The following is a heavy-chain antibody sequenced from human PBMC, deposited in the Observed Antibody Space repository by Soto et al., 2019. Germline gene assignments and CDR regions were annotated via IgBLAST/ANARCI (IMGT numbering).Heavy chain of an antibody. Sequence: QVQLVQSGAEVKKPGASVKLSCKASGYTFTSSYVHWVRQAPGQGLEWVAIINPNGGSTNNAQEFQGRVTVTRDTSTSTVFMELSSLHSDDTAVYYCARDLLAANYWGQGTLVTVSS. CDR2: INPNGGST. J-gene: IGHJ4*02. D-gene: IGHD2-15*01. CDR1: GYTFTSSY. CDR3: ARDLLAANY. V-gene: IGHV1-46*01.